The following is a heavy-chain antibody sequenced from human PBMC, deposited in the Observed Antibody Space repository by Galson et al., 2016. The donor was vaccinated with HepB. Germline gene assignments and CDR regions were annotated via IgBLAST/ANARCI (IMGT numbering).Heavy chain of an antibody. CDR1: GFTFSSYS. Sequence: SLRLSCAASGFTFSSYSMNWVRQAPGKGLEWFSYISSSSSAIKYADSVKGRFTIARDNAKNSLYLQMSSLRDEDTAVYYCARDRVRFDGGDYGVNGMDVWGQGTTVTASS. CDR2: ISSSSSAI. CDR3: ARDRVRFDGGDYGVNGMDV. V-gene: IGHV3-48*02. J-gene: IGHJ6*02. D-gene: IGHD4-17*01.